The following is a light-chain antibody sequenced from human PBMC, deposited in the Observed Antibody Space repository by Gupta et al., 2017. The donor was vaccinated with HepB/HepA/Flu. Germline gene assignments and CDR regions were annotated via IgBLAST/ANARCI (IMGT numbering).Light chain of an antibody. CDR2: EGS. CDR3: CSYAGSWV. CDR1: SSDVGSYNL. Sequence: QSALTQPASVSGSPGQSITISCTGTSSDVGSYNLVSWYQQHPGKAPKLMIYEGSKRPSGVSNRFSGSKSGNTASLTIAGRQAEDEDDYYCCSYAGSWVFGGGTKLTVL. V-gene: IGLV2-23*01. J-gene: IGLJ3*02.